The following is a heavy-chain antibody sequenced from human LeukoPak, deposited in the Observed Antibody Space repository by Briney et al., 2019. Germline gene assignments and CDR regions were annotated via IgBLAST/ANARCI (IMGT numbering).Heavy chain of an antibody. D-gene: IGHD2-21*02. CDR1: GGSITSSPYH. Sequence: SETLSLTCTVSGGSITSSPYHWAWIRQPPGRGPEWIGTVSHSGATQYNPSLTSRVTTSLDTSKNQFSLSLNSVAAADTAVFYCARSMVTTDRNFDHWGQGTLVTVSS. V-gene: IGHV4-39*07. CDR2: VSHSGAT. CDR3: ARSMVTTDRNFDH. J-gene: IGHJ4*02.